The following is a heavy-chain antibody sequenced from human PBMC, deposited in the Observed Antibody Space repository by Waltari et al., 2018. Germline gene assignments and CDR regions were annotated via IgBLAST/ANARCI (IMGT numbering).Heavy chain of an antibody. CDR2: IKQDGSEK. D-gene: IGHD3-3*01. Sequence: EVQLVESGGGLVQPGGSLRLSCAASGFTFSSYWMSWVRQAPGKGLEWVANIKQDGSEKYYVDSVEVRFTISRDNAKNSLYLQMNSLRAEDTAVYYCARDGVDFWSGYSYYFDYWGQGTLVTVSS. J-gene: IGHJ4*02. V-gene: IGHV3-7*01. CDR3: ARDGVDFWSGYSYYFDY. CDR1: GFTFSSYW.